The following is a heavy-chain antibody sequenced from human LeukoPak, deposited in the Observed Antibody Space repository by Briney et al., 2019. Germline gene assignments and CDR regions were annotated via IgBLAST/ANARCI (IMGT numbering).Heavy chain of an antibody. D-gene: IGHD2-2*01. Sequence: GGSLRLSCAASGFTFSSYWMSWVRQAPGKGLEWVANIKQDGSEKYYVDSVEGRFTISRDNAKNSLYLQMNSLRAEDTAVYYCARAHCSSTSCPYDYYYYYGMDVWGQGTTVTVSS. J-gene: IGHJ6*02. CDR2: IKQDGSEK. CDR3: ARAHCSSTSCPYDYYYYYGMDV. CDR1: GFTFSSYW. V-gene: IGHV3-7*01.